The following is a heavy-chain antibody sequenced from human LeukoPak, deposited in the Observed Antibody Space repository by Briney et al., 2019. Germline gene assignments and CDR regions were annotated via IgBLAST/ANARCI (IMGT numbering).Heavy chain of an antibody. D-gene: IGHD3-16*01. CDR1: GGSFTPYY. CDR2: ISYSGST. V-gene: IGHV4-59*12. J-gene: IGHJ4*02. CDR3: ARGPTFIDY. Sequence: NPSETLSLTCTVSGGSFTPYYWSWIRQPPGKGLEWIGHISYSGSTNYNPSLKSRVTVSIDTSKNQFSLKLSSVTAADTAVYYCARGPTFIDYWGQGTLVTVSS.